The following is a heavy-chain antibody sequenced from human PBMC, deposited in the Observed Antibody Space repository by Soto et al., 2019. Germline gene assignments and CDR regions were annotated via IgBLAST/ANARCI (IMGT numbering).Heavy chain of an antibody. CDR2: ISGGGGSST. CDR3: AKLAHHWNGEYLDY. J-gene: IGHJ4*02. CDR1: GFTFGTYA. V-gene: IGHV3-23*01. D-gene: IGHD1-1*01. Sequence: QLLESGGGLVQPGKSLRISCAASGFTFGTYAMSWVRQVPGKGLEWVSSISGGGGSSTDYADSVKGRFTISRDDAKNTLFLQMNSLRVEDTAVYYCAKLAHHWNGEYLDYWGQGTQVTVSS.